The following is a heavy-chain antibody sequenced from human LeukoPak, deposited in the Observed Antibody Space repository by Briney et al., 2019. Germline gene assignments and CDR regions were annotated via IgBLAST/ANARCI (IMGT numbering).Heavy chain of an antibody. CDR2: INHSGGT. D-gene: IGHD2-2*01. J-gene: IGHJ5*02. Sequence: SETLSLTCAVYGGSFSGYYWSWIRQPPGKGLEWIGEINHSGGTNYNPSLKSRVTISVDTSKNQFSLKLGSVTAADTAVYYCARGYCSSTSCYAGGWFDPWGQGTLVTVSS. CDR1: GGSFSGYY. V-gene: IGHV4-34*01. CDR3: ARGYCSSTSCYAGGWFDP.